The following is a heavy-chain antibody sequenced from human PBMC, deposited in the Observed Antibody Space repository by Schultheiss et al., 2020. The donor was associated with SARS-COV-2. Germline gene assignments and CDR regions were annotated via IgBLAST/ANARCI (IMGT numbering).Heavy chain of an antibody. J-gene: IGHJ4*02. CDR2: IYYSGST. D-gene: IGHD6-13*01. Sequence: SETLSLTCTVSGGSISSYYWSWIRQPPGKGLEWIGYIYYSGSTNYNPSLKSRVTISVDTSKNQFSLKLSSVTAADTAVYYCARDPGYSSSWYFDYWGQGTLVTVSS. CDR1: GGSISSYY. CDR3: ARDPGYSSSWYFDY. V-gene: IGHV4-59*12.